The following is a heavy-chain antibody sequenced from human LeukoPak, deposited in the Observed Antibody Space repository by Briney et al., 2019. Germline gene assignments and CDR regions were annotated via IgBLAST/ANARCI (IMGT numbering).Heavy chain of an antibody. Sequence: PGGSLRLSCAASGFTFSSYAMSWVRQAPGKGLEWVSAISGSGGSTYYADSVKGRFTISRDNSKNTLYLQMNSLRAEDTAVYYCAKAPMIVVVALGYYFDYWGQGTLVTVSS. CDR3: AKAPMIVVVALGYYFDY. CDR1: GFTFSSYA. CDR2: ISGSGGST. J-gene: IGHJ4*02. D-gene: IGHD3-22*01. V-gene: IGHV3-23*01.